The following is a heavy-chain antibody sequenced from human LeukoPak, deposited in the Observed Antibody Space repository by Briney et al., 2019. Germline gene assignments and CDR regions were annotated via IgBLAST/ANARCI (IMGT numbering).Heavy chain of an antibody. D-gene: IGHD4-23*01. J-gene: IGHJ4*02. CDR2: INPTSGGT. CDR1: GYTFTGYY. CDR3: ARVSGNGGVGAVQSFDY. V-gene: IGHV1-2*02. Sequence: GASVKVSCKASGYTFTGYYMRWVRQAPGQGLEWIGWINPTSGGTTKSQKSQGRRAMTRDTSISTAYRELSRRRYAEAAVYYRARVSGNGGVGAVQSFDYWAKETLVTVSS.